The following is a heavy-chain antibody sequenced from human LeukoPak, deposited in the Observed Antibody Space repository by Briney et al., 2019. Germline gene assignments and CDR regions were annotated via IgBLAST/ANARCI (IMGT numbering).Heavy chain of an antibody. D-gene: IGHD1-26*01. CDR3: AREGGTDLATPGDYYYYYMDV. V-gene: IGHV4-4*07. CDR1: GGSFSGYY. J-gene: IGHJ6*03. CDR2: IYTSGST. Sequence: PSETLSLTCAVYGGSFSGYYWSWIRQPAGKGLEWIGRIYTSGSTNYNPSLKSRVTMSVDTSKNQFSLKLSSVTAADTAVYYCAREGGTDLATPGDYYYYYMDVWGKGTTVTVSS.